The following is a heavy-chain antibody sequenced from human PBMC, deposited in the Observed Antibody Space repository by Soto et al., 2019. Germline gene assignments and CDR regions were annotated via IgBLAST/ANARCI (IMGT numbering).Heavy chain of an antibody. Sequence: QVQLQESGPGLVKPSQTLSLTCTVSGGSISSGDYYWSWIRQPPGKGLEWIGYIYYSGSTYYNPALTIRVTISVDTCKTQFSLKLSSVTAADTAVYYSAGFLGELSLRNWFDPWGQGTLVTVSS. J-gene: IGHJ5*02. CDR1: GGSISSGDYY. CDR2: IYYSGST. D-gene: IGHD3-16*02. CDR3: AGFLGELSLRNWFDP. V-gene: IGHV4-30-4*01.